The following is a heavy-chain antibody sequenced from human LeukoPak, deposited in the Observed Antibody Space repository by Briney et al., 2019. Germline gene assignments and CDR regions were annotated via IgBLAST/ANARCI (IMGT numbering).Heavy chain of an antibody. Sequence: GGSLRLSCAASGFTFKNYAMSWVRQAPGKGLGWVAVISGVGGDTFYADSVKGRFTISRDNSKNTINLQMNSLIADDTAMYYCAKAQETYFDYWGQGTLVTVSS. V-gene: IGHV3-23*01. D-gene: IGHD5-24*01. CDR3: AKAQETYFDY. CDR1: GFTFKNYA. J-gene: IGHJ4*02. CDR2: ISGVGGDT.